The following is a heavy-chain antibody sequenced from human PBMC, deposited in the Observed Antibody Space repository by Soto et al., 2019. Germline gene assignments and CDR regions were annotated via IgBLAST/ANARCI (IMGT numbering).Heavy chain of an antibody. Sequence: QVQLQESGPGLVKPSQTLSLTCTVSGGSISSGAYYWSWIRQYPGTGLEWIGYIYYSGSTYYNQSLKSRVTISVDTSKNQFPLKLSSVTAADTAVYYCARWPQLEPRFDYWGQGTLVTVSS. J-gene: IGHJ4*02. V-gene: IGHV4-31*03. CDR1: GGSISSGAYY. CDR2: IYYSGST. CDR3: ARWPQLEPRFDY. D-gene: IGHD1-1*01.